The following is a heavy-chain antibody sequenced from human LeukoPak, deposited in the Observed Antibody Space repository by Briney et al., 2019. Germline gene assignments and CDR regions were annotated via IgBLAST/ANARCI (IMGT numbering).Heavy chain of an antibody. D-gene: IGHD5-18*01. CDR2: ISYGNT. J-gene: IGHJ5*02. Sequence: SETLPLTCSVAGGSISTYYWNWIRQTPGKGLEWIGHISYGNTDYNPSLKSRVTISVDTSKSQFSLKLTSVTAADTAVYYCARDKAHSYGRYFDPWGQGALVIVSS. V-gene: IGHV4-59*01. CDR1: GGSISTYY. CDR3: ARDKAHSYGRYFDP.